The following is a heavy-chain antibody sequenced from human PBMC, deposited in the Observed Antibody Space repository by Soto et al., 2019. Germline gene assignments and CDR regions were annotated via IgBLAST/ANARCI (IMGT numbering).Heavy chain of an antibody. Sequence: GGSLRLSCAASGFTFSSYSMNWVRQAPGKGLEWVSSISSSSFSINYADSVKGRFSISRDNAQNSLHLQTNNLRAEDTAVYYCARNESSNIYGMDVWGQGTTV. CDR2: ISSSSFSI. CDR1: GFTFSSYS. J-gene: IGHJ6*02. V-gene: IGHV3-21*01. D-gene: IGHD6-6*01. CDR3: ARNESSNIYGMDV.